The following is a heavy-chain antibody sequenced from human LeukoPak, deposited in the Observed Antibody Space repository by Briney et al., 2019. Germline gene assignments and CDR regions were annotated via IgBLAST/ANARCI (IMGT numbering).Heavy chain of an antibody. D-gene: IGHD1-26*01. Sequence: KPSETLSLTCAVYGGSLSGYYWSWIRQPPGKGLEWIGEINHSGSTNYNPSLKSRVTISVDTSKNQFSLKLSSVTAVDTAVYYCAGSTVGAAYYFDYWGQGTLVTVSS. V-gene: IGHV4-34*01. CDR2: INHSGST. J-gene: IGHJ4*02. CDR3: AGSTVGAAYYFDY. CDR1: GGSLSGYY.